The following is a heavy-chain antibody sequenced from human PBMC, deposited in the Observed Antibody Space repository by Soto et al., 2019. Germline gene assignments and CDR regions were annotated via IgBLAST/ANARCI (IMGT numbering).Heavy chain of an antibody. CDR3: ARHGYTYGGGYFYY. CDR2: IYSGGST. CDR1: GVTVSSNY. D-gene: IGHD5-18*01. V-gene: IGHV3-66*04. Sequence: EVQLVESGGGLVQPGGSLRLSCAASGVTVSSNYMSWVRQAPGKGLEWVSVIYSGGSTYYADSVKGRFTISRDNSKNTLYLQMSSLRAEDTAVYYCARHGYTYGGGYFYYWGQGTLVTVSS. J-gene: IGHJ4*02.